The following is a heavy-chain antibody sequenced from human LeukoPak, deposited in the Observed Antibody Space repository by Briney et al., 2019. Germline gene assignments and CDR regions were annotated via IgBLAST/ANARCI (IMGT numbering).Heavy chain of an antibody. CDR3: ARLVGSAWHEDC. V-gene: IGHV4-39*01. D-gene: IGHD6-19*01. Sequence: PSETLSLTCTVSGGSISSSSYFWGWIRQPPGKGLEWIGSISYRGATYYNSSLKRRVTISVDTSKNQFSVKLSSVTAADTAVYYYARLVGSAWHEDCWGQGTLVSVSS. CDR1: GGSISSSSYF. J-gene: IGHJ4*02. CDR2: ISYRGAT.